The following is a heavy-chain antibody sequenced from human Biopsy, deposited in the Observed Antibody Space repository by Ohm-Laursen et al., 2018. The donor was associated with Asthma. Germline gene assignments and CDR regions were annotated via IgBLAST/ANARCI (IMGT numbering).Heavy chain of an antibody. CDR1: GFSSSDYY. CDR3: ARVLESSDRGPFYFFALDV. Sequence: SLRLSCAASGFSSSDYYMTWRRQSPGKGLEWVYSISSSGSTKYPAQSVQGRFTISRDNDQKSLFLQMNDLRADDTAMYFCARVLESSDRGPFYFFALDVWGQGTPVAVS. D-gene: IGHD6-25*01. V-gene: IGHV3-11*01. CDR2: ISSSGSTK. J-gene: IGHJ6*02.